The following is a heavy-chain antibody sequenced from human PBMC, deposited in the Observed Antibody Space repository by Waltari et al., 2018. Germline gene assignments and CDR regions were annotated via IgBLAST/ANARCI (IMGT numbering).Heavy chain of an antibody. CDR3: ARDLAYYYDSSGYPYWYFDL. CDR2: IYYSGST. Sequence: QVQLQESGPGLVKPSETLSLTCTVSGGSISSYYRSWIRQPPGKGLEWIGYIYYSGSTNYNPSLKSRVTISVDTSKNQFSLKLYSVTAADTAVYYCARDLAYYYDSSGYPYWYFDLWGRGTLVTVSS. D-gene: IGHD3-22*01. CDR1: GGSISSYY. J-gene: IGHJ2*01. V-gene: IGHV4-59*01.